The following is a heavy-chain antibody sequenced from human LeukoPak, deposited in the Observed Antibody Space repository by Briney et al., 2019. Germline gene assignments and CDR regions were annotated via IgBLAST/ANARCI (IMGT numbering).Heavy chain of an antibody. CDR3: AKGQPDFWSGYLDY. D-gene: IGHD3-3*01. J-gene: IGHJ4*02. CDR1: GFTFSSYA. V-gene: IGHV3-23*01. Sequence: GGSLRLSCAASGFTFSSYAMSWVRQAPGKGLEWVSAISGSGGSTYYADSVRGRFTISRDNSKNTLYLQMNSLRAEDTAVYYCAKGQPDFWSGYLDYWGQGTLVTVSS. CDR2: ISGSGGST.